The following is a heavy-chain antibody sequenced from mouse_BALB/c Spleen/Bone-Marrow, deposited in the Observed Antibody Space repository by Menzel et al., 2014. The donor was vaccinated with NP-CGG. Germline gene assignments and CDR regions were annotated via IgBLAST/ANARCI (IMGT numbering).Heavy chain of an antibody. V-gene: IGHV1-4*01. J-gene: IGHJ2*01. CDR1: GYTFTSYT. CDR2: INPSSGYT. CDR3: ARRRGDFDY. Sequence: VKVVESGAELARPGASVKMSCEASGYTFTSYTMHWVKQRPGQGLEWIGYINPSSGYTNYNQKFKDKATLTADKSSSTAYMQLSSQTSEDSAVYYCARRRGDFDYWGQGTTLTVSS.